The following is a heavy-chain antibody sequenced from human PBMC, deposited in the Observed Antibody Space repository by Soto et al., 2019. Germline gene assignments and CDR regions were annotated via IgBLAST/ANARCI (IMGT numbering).Heavy chain of an antibody. CDR3: ARGSGLDSVVVVAAVD. Sequence: EVQLVESGGGLVQPGGSLRLSCAASGFTFSSYSMNWVRQAPGKGLEWVSYISSSSSTIYYADSVKGRSTISRDNAKNSLYQQMNSLRAEDTAVYYCARGSGLDSVVVVAAVDWGQGTLVTVSS. CDR1: GFTFSSYS. CDR2: ISSSSSTI. D-gene: IGHD2-15*01. J-gene: IGHJ4*02. V-gene: IGHV3-48*01.